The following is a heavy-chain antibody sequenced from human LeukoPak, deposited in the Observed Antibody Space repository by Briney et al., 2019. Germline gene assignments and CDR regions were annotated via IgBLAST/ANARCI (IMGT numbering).Heavy chain of an antibody. D-gene: IGHD4-11*01. CDR2: IYTSGST. Sequence: PSETLSLTCTVSGGSISNYWSWIRQPAGKGLERIGRIYTSGSTNYNPSLKSRATMSVDTSKNQFSLKLSSVTAADTAVYYCARGVTTGFDWFDPWGQGTLVTVSS. V-gene: IGHV4-4*07. CDR1: GGSISNY. J-gene: IGHJ5*02. CDR3: ARGVTTGFDWFDP.